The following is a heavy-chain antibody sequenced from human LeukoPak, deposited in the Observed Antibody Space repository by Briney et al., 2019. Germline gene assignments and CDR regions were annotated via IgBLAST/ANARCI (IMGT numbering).Heavy chain of an antibody. J-gene: IGHJ4*01. CDR2: IYPGDSDT. CDR1: GYSFPIYW. V-gene: IGHV5-51*01. D-gene: IGHD2-21*01. Sequence: GESLKISCKGSGYSFPIYWIGWVRQMPGKGLELMGIIYPGDSDTRYNPAFQGQVTISADKSISTAYLQWSSLQASDTAIYYCARRDYRDSYFFDYWGHGTLVTVSS. CDR3: ARRDYRDSYFFDY.